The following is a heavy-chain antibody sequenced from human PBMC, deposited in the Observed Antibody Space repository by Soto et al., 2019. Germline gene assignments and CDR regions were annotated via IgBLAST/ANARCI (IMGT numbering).Heavy chain of an antibody. J-gene: IGHJ4*02. D-gene: IGHD3-10*01. CDR2: IYYSGST. Sequence: QLQLQESGPGLVKPSETLSLTCTVSGGSISSSSYYWGWIRQPPGKGLEWIGSIYYSGSTYYNPSLKSRVTISVDTSKNQFSLKLSSVTAADTAVYYCAGEVQVRGVIIERVDYWGQGTLVTVSS. CDR3: AGEVQVRGVIIERVDY. CDR1: GGSISSSSYY. V-gene: IGHV4-39*02.